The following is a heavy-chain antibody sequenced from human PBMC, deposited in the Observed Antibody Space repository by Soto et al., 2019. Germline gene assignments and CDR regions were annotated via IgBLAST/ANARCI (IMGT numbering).Heavy chain of an antibody. J-gene: IGHJ4*02. V-gene: IGHV3-30*03. CDR3: VRTSLVVAAATREDY. CDR1: GFTFSSYG. Sequence: GGSLRLSCAASGFTFSSYGMYWFRQAPGKGLEWVAVISYDGSNKYYADSVKGRFTISRDNAKNTLYLQMNSLRAEDTAVYYCVRTSLVVAAATREDYWGQGTLVTVSS. D-gene: IGHD2-15*01. CDR2: ISYDGSNK.